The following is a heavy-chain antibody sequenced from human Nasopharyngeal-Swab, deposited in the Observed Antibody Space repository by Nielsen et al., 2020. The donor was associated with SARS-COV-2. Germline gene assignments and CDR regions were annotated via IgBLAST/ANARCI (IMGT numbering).Heavy chain of an antibody. V-gene: IGHV4-31*03. D-gene: IGHD5-18*01. CDR3: AREDRGYSYGSYFDY. CDR1: GDSMRSDRYY. Sequence: SETLSLTCSVSGDSMRSDRYYWSWIRQHPGKGLEWIGYIYYSGSTYYNPSLNSRLTISIDTSKNQFSLKLDSVTAADAAVYYCAREDRGYSYGSYFDYWGQGTLVSASS. CDR2: IYYSGST. J-gene: IGHJ4*02.